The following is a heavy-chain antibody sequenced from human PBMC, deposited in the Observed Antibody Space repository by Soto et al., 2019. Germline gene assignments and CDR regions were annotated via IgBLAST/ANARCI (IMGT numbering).Heavy chain of an antibody. CDR1: GGSISSYY. Sequence: QVQLQESGPGLVKPSETLSLTCTVSGGSISSYYWSWIRQPPGKGLEWIGYIYYSGSTNYNPSLKSRVTISVDTSKNQFALKLSSVTAADTAVYYCARRRGSSGYGDGGYGMDVWGQGTTVTVSS. J-gene: IGHJ6*02. CDR2: IYYSGST. D-gene: IGHD3-22*01. CDR3: ARRRGSSGYGDGGYGMDV. V-gene: IGHV4-59*08.